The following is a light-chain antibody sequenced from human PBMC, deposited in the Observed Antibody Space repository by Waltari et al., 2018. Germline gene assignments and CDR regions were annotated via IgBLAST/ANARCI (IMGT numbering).Light chain of an antibody. V-gene: IGLV3-21*01. Sequence: SYVLTQPPSVSVAPGETARLTCGGNNIESNRANWNRQRPGQAPVLVISYDSDRPSGIPDRLSGSNSGNMATLTISRVEAGDEADYYCQVWDANTDPGVFGTGTEVTVL. CDR2: YDS. CDR3: QVWDANTDPGV. J-gene: IGLJ1*01. CDR1: NIESNR.